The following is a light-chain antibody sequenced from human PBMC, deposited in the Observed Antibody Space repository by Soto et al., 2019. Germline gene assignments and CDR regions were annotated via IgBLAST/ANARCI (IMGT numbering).Light chain of an antibody. CDR1: QGISSY. CDR3: QQLESYPST. CDR2: DAS. J-gene: IGKJ4*01. Sequence: IQLTQSPSSLSASVGDRVTITCRASQGISSYLGWHQQKPGKAPNLLIYDASTLHSGVPSRFSGGGSGTDFTLTISSLQPEDFATYYCQQLESYPSTFGGGTKVDIK. V-gene: IGKV1-9*01.